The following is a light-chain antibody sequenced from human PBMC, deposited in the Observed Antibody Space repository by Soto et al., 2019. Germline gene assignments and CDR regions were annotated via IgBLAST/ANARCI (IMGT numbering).Light chain of an antibody. CDR1: SGDVGGYNY. J-gene: IGLJ1*01. CDR3: SSYTSSSTRP. Sequence: QSVLTQPASVSGSPGQSITISCTGTSGDVGGYNYVSWYQQHPGKAPKLMIYEVSNRPSGVSNRFSGSKSGNTASLTISGLQAEDEADYYCSSYTSSSTRPFGTGTKVTVL. V-gene: IGLV2-14*01. CDR2: EVS.